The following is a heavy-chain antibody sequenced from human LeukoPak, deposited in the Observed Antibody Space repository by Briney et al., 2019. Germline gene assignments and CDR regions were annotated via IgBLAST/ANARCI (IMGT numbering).Heavy chain of an antibody. J-gene: IGHJ4*02. CDR2: IRYDGSNK. Sequence: GGSLRLSCAASGFTFSSYGMHWVRQAPGKGLEWVAFIRYDGSNKYYADSVKGRFTISRDNAKNSLYLQMNSLRAEDTALYYCAKDKVFGGELDYWGQGTLVTVSS. D-gene: IGHD3-10*01. CDR3: AKDKVFGGELDY. V-gene: IGHV3-30*02. CDR1: GFTFSSYG.